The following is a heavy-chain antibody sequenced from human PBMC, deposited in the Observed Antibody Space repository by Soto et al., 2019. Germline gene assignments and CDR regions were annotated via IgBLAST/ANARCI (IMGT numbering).Heavy chain of an antibody. CDR3: AKELFGTTLSYCDY. V-gene: IGHV3-23*01. D-gene: IGHD4-17*01. CDR2: ISGSGGST. CDR1: GFTFSSYA. Sequence: PGGSLRLSCAASGFTFSSYAMSWVRQAPGKGLEWVSGISGSGGSTYYADSVKGRFTISRDKSKNTLYLQMNSLRAEDTAIYYCAKELFGTTLSYCDYWGHGTLVTVSS. J-gene: IGHJ4*01.